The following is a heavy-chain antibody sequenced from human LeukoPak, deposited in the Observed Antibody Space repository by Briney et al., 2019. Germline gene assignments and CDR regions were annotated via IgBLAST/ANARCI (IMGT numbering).Heavy chain of an antibody. CDR3: ARHLATVKAFDP. D-gene: IGHD4-4*01. Sequence: GESLKISCKGSGYSSTSYWIGWVRQMPGKGLEWMGIIYPGDSDTRYSPSFQDQGTTSADKSISTAYLQWSSLKASDTAMYYCARHLATVKAFDPGGQGTLVTVSS. V-gene: IGHV5-51*01. CDR1: GYSSTSYW. CDR2: IYPGDSDT. J-gene: IGHJ5*02.